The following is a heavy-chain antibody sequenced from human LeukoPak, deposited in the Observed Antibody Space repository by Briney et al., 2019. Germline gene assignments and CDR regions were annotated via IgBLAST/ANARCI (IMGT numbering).Heavy chain of an antibody. CDR2: IYYSGST. CDR1: GGSISSYY. V-gene: IGHV4-59*01. J-gene: IGHJ6*02. D-gene: IGHD3-10*01. Sequence: SETLSLTCTVSGGSISSYYWSWIRQPPGKGLEWIGYIYYSGSTNYNPSLKSRVTISVDTSKNQFSLKLSSVTAADTAVYYCARVPVDGSGSPDYYYCYGMDVWGQGTTVTVSS. CDR3: ARVPVDGSGSPDYYYCYGMDV.